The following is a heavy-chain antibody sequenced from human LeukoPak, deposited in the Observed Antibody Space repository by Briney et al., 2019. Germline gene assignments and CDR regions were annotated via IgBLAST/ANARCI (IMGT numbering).Heavy chain of an antibody. D-gene: IGHD6-19*01. CDR1: GYTFTGYY. J-gene: IGHJ5*02. V-gene: IGHV1-2*04. CDR3: ARGQLGSGWYGSWFDP. CDR2: INPSSGGT. Sequence: GASVKVSCKASGYTFTGYYMHWVRQAPGQGLEWMGWINPSSGGTNYAQKFQGWVTMTRDTSISTAYMELSRLRSDDTAVYYCARGQLGSGWYGSWFDPWGQGTLVTVSS.